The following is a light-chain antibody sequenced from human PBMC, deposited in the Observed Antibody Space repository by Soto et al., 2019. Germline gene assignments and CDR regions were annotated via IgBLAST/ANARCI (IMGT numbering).Light chain of an antibody. CDR1: QTISSW. V-gene: IGKV1-5*03. Sequence: DIQMTQSPSTLSGSVGDRVTNTCRASQTISSWLAWYQQKPGKAPKLLIYKASTLKSGVPSRFSGSGSGTEFTLTISSLQPDDFATYYCLQLYNFSWTFGQGTRLEI. CDR3: LQLYNFSWT. J-gene: IGKJ5*01. CDR2: KAS.